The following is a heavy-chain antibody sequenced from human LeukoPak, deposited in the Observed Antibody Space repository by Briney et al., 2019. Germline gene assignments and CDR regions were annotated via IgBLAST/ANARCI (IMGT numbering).Heavy chain of an antibody. J-gene: IGHJ4*02. CDR3: ARGASRAFDY. V-gene: IGHV6-1*01. Sequence: SQTLSLLCAISGYRLYRNSDAWTWLRQSPSRGLEWLGRTYYRSEWYNEYAVSVKSRITVNPDTSTNQFSQQLNSVTPEDTSVYDCARGASRAFDYWGQGTLVTVSS. CDR2: TYYRSEWYN. CDR1: GYRLYRNSDA.